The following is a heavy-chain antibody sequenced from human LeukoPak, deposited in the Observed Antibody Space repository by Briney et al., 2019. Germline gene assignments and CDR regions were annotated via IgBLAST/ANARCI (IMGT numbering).Heavy chain of an antibody. Sequence: GGSLRLSCEASGFSFPYGMSWVRQTPGKGLEWVGRIKSKTDGGTTDYAAPVKGRFTISRDDSKNTLYLQMNSLKTEDTAVYYCTTPPYDEDYWGQGTLVTVSS. CDR2: IKSKTDGGTT. D-gene: IGHD3-22*01. CDR3: TTPPYDEDY. V-gene: IGHV3-15*01. J-gene: IGHJ4*02. CDR1: GFSFPYG.